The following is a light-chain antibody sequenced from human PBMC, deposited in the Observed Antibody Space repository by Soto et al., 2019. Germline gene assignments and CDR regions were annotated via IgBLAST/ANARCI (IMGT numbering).Light chain of an antibody. CDR2: GAS. CDR3: QQYGSSPT. J-gene: IGKJ1*01. Sequence: EIVLTQSPGTLSLSPGERATLSCRASQSVSSSYLAWYQQQPGQAPRLLIYGASSRATGIPDRFSGSGSGTDVPLTISRLEPEDFAGYCCQQYGSSPTFGQGTKVEIK. CDR1: QSVSSSY. V-gene: IGKV3-20*01.